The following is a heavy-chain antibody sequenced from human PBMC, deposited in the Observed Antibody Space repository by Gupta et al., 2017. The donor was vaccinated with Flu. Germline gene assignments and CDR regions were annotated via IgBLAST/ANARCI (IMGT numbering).Heavy chain of an antibody. D-gene: IGHD6-19*01. CDR1: GFSLSNARMG. Sequence: QVTLKESGPVLVKPTETLTLTCTVSGFSLSNARMGVSWIRQPPGKALEWLAHIFSNDEKSYSTSLKSRLTISKDTSKSQVVLTMTNMDPVDTATYYCARIHPVEQWRIAYYYYGMDVWGQGTTVTVSS. CDR3: ARIHPVEQWRIAYYYYGMDV. J-gene: IGHJ6*02. V-gene: IGHV2-26*01. CDR2: IFSNDEK.